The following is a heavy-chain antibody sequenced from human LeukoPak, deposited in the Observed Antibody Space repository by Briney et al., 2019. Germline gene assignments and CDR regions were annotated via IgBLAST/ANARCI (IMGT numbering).Heavy chain of an antibody. CDR1: GFTFSSYA. V-gene: IGHV3-23*01. Sequence: GSLRLSCAASGFTFSSYAMNWVRQAPGKGPEWVSGIGYTGDSTFYADSVKGRFTVSRDSSKNTLFLHMNSLRAEDTAVYYCARGLGELSVYYFDYWGQGTPVTVSS. CDR2: IGYTGDST. D-gene: IGHD3-16*02. J-gene: IGHJ4*02. CDR3: ARGLGELSVYYFDY.